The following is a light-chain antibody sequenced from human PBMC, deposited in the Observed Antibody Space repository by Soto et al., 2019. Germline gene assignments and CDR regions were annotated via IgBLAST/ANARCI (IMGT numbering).Light chain of an antibody. J-gene: IGKJ4*01. CDR3: QQYSRNPLT. V-gene: IGKV1-5*03. Sequence: DIQMTQSPSTLSASVGERVTITCRASQSVSSWLAWYQQKPGEVPKLLIYKASILESGVPSRFSGSGSGTEFTLTVSSLQPDDFVTYYCQQYSRNPLTFGGGTKVEIK. CDR1: QSVSSW. CDR2: KAS.